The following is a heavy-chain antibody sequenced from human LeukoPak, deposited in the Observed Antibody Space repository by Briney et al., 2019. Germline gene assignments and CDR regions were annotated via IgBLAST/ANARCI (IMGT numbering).Heavy chain of an antibody. Sequence: SVKVSCKASGGTFSSYAISWVRQAPGQGLEWMGGIIPIFGTANYAQKFQGRVTITADESTSTAYMELSSLRSEDTAVYYCARGIVVVPAAILAHYYYYMDVWGKGTTVTVSS. CDR1: GGTFSSYA. D-gene: IGHD2-2*02. V-gene: IGHV1-69*01. CDR2: IIPIFGTA. CDR3: ARGIVVVPAAILAHYYYYMDV. J-gene: IGHJ6*03.